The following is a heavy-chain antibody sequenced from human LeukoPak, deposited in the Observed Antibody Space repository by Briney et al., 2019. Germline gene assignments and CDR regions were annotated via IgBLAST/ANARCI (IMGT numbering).Heavy chain of an antibody. Sequence: PGGSLRLSCAASGLTVSNNYMSWVRLSPGKGPEWVSAMYITGSTHYAGSVRGRFTISRDSSKNALNLHMDSLRVEDTAVYYCAAAYCGGDCYSDNHYYFMDLRGKGTTVTVSS. CDR2: MYITGST. CDR3: AAAYCGGDCYSDNHYYFMDL. D-gene: IGHD2-21*02. J-gene: IGHJ6*03. V-gene: IGHV3-53*01. CDR1: GLTVSNNY.